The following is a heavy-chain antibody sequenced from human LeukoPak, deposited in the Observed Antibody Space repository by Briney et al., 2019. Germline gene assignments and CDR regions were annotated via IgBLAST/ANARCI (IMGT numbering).Heavy chain of an antibody. D-gene: IGHD3-9*01. CDR2: INDSGST. Sequence: SETLSLACAVYNGSFSGYYWSWIRQPPGKGLEWIGEINDSGSTNYKSSLRSRVTISVDTSKNQFALNLNSMTAADTAVYYCVRTISATIENWGQGTLVTVSS. CDR1: NGSFSGYY. CDR3: VRTISATIEN. J-gene: IGHJ4*02. V-gene: IGHV4-34*01.